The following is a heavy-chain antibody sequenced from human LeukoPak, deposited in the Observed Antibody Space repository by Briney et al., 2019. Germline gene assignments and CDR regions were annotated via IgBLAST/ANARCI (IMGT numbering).Heavy chain of an antibody. V-gene: IGHV3-53*01. J-gene: IGHJ4*02. CDR1: GFTVSSNY. CDR2: IYSGGST. CDR3: ARPHYYDSSRPFDY. D-gene: IGHD3-22*01. Sequence: PEGSLRLSCAASGFTVSSNYMSWVRQAPGKGLEWVSVIYSGGSTYYADSVKGRFTISRDNSKNTLYLQMNSLRAEDTAVYYCARPHYYDSSRPFDYWGQGTLVTVSS.